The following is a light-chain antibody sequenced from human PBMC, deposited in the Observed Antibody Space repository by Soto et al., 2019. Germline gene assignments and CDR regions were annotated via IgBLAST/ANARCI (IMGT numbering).Light chain of an antibody. CDR1: QSISSW. CDR3: QYYNDYCWT. V-gene: IGKV1-5*03. J-gene: IGKJ1*01. Sequence: DIRLTQSPSTLSASVGDRVTITCRASQSISSWLAWYQQKPGKAPNLLIYKTSNLESGVPSRFSGSGSGTEFTRTISSLQPDDFATYYCQYYNDYCWTFGQGTKVEIK. CDR2: KTS.